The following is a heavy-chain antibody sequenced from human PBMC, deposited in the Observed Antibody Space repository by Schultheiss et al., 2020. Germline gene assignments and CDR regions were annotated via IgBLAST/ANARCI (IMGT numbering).Heavy chain of an antibody. CDR1: GGSLSGYY. Sequence: SETLSLTCAVYGGSLSGYYWSWIRQPPGKGLEWIGEINHSGSTNYNPSLKSRVTISVDTSKNQFSLKLSSVTAADTAVYYCATFYYYDSRDAFDIWGQGTMVTVSS. CDR2: INHSGST. J-gene: IGHJ3*02. CDR3: ATFYYYDSRDAFDI. D-gene: IGHD3-22*01. V-gene: IGHV4-34*01.